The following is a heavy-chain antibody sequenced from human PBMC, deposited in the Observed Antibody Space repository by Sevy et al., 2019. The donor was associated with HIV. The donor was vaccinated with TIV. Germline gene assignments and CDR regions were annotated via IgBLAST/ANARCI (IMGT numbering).Heavy chain of an antibody. CDR3: ARESYDFWTGPVDYDYGIDV. Sequence: ASMKVSCKASGYTFSDSGYYVHWVRQAPGQGLEWMGWINPKSGATNYAQKFQGRVTMTRDTSVSTANMELNRLTSDDTAVYYCARESYDFWTGPVDYDYGIDVWGQGTTVTVSS. D-gene: IGHD3-3*01. V-gene: IGHV1-2*02. CDR2: INPKSGAT. CDR1: GYTFSDSGYY. J-gene: IGHJ6*02.